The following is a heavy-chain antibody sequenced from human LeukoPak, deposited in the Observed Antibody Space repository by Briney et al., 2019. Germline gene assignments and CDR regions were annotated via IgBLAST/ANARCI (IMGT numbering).Heavy chain of an antibody. CDR2: INHSGST. Sequence: SETLSLTCAVYGGSFSGYYWSWIRQPPGKGLEWIGEINHSGSTNYNPSLKSRVTISVDTSKNQFSLKLSSVTAADTAVYYCARGDRWFDPWGQGTLVTVSS. V-gene: IGHV4-34*01. J-gene: IGHJ5*02. CDR1: GGSFSGYY. CDR3: ARGDRWFDP.